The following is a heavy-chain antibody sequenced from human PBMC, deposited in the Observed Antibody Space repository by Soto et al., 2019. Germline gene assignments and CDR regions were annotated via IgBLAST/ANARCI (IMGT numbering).Heavy chain of an antibody. Sequence: EVQLVESGGGLVQPGGSLRLSCAASGFTFSDHYMDWVRQAPGKGLEWVGRIRNKANSYTTEYAASVKDRFTISRDESKNSLYLQMNRLKTEDTAVYYCVGSRYDHRALYYWGQGTLVTVSS. V-gene: IGHV3-72*01. D-gene: IGHD1-1*01. J-gene: IGHJ4*02. CDR1: GFTFSDHY. CDR3: VGSRYDHRALYY. CDR2: IRNKANSYTT.